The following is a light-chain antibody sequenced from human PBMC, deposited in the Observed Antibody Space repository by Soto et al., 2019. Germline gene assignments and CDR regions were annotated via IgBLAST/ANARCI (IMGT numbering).Light chain of an antibody. J-gene: IGKJ1*01. V-gene: IGKV1-5*01. CDR1: QSISSW. CDR2: DAS. Sequence: DIQMTQSPSTLSASLGDRVTITCRASQSISSWLAWYQQKPGKAPKLLIYDASSLESGVPSRFSGSGSGTEFTLTISSLQPGDFATYYCQQYNSAWEFGQGTKVHIK. CDR3: QQYNSAWE.